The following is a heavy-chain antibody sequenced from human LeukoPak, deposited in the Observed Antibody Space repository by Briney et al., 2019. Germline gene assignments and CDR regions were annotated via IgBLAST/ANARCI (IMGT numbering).Heavy chain of an antibody. J-gene: IGHJ5*02. CDR1: GGSVSSGGYS. CDR3: GSLYGSGSYDGWIDP. Sequence: KPSETLSLTCAVSGGSVSSGGYSWRWIRQPPGKGLEWIGYIYHSGSTYYNPSLKSRVTISVDRSKNQFSLKLSSVTAADTAVYYWGSLYGSGSYDGWIDPWGQETLVTVSS. V-gene: IGHV4-30-2*01. CDR2: IYHSGST. D-gene: IGHD3-10*01.